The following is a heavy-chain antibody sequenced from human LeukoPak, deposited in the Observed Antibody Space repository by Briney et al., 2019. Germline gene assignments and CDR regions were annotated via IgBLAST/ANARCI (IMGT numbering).Heavy chain of an antibody. CDR1: GGSISSYY. V-gene: IGHV4-59*01. CDR3: ARDLLGGMDY. CDR2: IYYRGST. Sequence: SETLSLTXTVSGGSISSYYWSWIRQPPGKGLEWIGNIYYRGSTNYNPSLKSRVTISVDTSKNQFSLKLSSVTAADTAVYYCARDLLGGMDYGGQGTLVTVSS. D-gene: IGHD1-14*01. J-gene: IGHJ4*02.